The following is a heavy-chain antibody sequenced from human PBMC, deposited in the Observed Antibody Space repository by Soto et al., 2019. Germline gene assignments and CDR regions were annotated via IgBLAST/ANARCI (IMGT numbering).Heavy chain of an antibody. J-gene: IGHJ4*02. V-gene: IGHV3-23*01. CDR1: GFSISSYA. D-gene: IGHD2-15*01. CDR2: ISGSGGSK. CDR3: AKDRFVLVVAATPGF. Sequence: EVQLLESGGGLVQPGGSLRLSCAASGFSISSYAMSWVRQAPGKGLEWVSDISGSGGSKQYADSVKGRFTISRDISKNTLYLQMNSLRAEDTAFYYCAKDRFVLVVAATPGFWGQGTLVTVS.